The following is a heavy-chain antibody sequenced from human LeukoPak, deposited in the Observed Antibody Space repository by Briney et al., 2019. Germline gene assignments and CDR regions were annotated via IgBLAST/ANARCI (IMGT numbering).Heavy chain of an antibody. D-gene: IGHD5-12*01. CDR2: ITGSGDGT. CDR3: ANRNVDSALPPGY. J-gene: IGHJ4*02. CDR1: GFTFRNYA. V-gene: IGHV3-23*01. Sequence: GGSLRLSCAASGFTFRNYAMSWVRQAPGKGLEWVSAITGSGDGTYYANSVKGRFTISRDNSKNTLYLQKNSLRAEDTALYYCANRNVDSALPPGYWGQGTLVTVSS.